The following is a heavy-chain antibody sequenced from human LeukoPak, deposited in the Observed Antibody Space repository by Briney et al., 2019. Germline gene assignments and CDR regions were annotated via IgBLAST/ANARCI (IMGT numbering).Heavy chain of an antibody. CDR2: IYYSGST. Sequence: SETLSLTCTVSGGSISSSSYYWGWIRQPPGKGLEWIGSIYYSGSTYYNPSLKSRVTISVDTSKNQFSLKLSSVTAADTAVYYCASNYYGSGSLDYWGQGNLVTVSS. V-gene: IGHV4-39*01. CDR3: ASNYYGSGSLDY. CDR1: GGSISSSSYY. J-gene: IGHJ4*02. D-gene: IGHD3-10*01.